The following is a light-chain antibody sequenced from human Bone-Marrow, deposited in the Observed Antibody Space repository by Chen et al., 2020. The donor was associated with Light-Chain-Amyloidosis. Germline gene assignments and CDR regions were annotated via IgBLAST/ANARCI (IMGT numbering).Light chain of an antibody. V-gene: IGLV3-21*02. CDR3: QVWDRSSDRPV. CDR1: NIGSTS. Sequence: SYVLTQPSSVSVAPGQTATIACGGNNIGSTSVHWYQQTPGQAPLLVVYYDSDRPSGIPERLSGSNSGNTATLTISRVEAEDEADYYCQVWDRSSDRPVFGGGTKLTVL. J-gene: IGLJ3*02. CDR2: YDS.